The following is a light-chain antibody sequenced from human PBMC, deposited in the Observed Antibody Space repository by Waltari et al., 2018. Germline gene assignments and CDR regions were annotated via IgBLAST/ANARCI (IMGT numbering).Light chain of an antibody. CDR3: QQYDISPLT. Sequence: EIVLTQSPGTLSLSPGERAPLSARASQTVRTTYLPWYQQKPGHAPTLLIYGASSRATGIPDRFSGSGSGTDFSLTSSSLEPEDFAVYYCQQYDISPLTFGGGTKVEIK. V-gene: IGKV3-20*01. J-gene: IGKJ4*01. CDR1: QTVRTTY. CDR2: GAS.